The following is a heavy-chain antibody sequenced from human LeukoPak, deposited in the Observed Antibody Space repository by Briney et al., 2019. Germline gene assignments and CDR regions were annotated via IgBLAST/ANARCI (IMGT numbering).Heavy chain of an antibody. CDR1: GYTFTSYG. J-gene: IGHJ4*02. CDR2: ISAYNGNT. CDR3: ARDRDYSDSSGSLDY. D-gene: IGHD3-22*01. V-gene: IGHV1-18*01. Sequence: ASVKVSCKASGYTFTSYGISWVRQAPGQGLEWMGWISAYNGNTNYAQKLQGRVTMTTDTSTSTAYMELRSLRSDDTAVYYCARDRDYSDSSGSLDYWGQGTLVTVSS.